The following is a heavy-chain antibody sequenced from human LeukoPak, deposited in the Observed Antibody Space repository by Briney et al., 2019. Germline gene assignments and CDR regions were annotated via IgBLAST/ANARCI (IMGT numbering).Heavy chain of an antibody. CDR3: ARYCSSTSCYLGAFDI. J-gene: IGHJ3*02. D-gene: IGHD2-2*01. V-gene: IGHV1-8*01. CDR1: GYTFTSYD. Sequence: GASVKVSCKASGYTFTSYDINWVRQATGEGLEGMGWMNPNSGNTGYAQKFQGRVTMTRNTSISTAYMELSSLRSEDPAVYYCARYCSSTSCYLGAFDIWGQGTMVTVSS. CDR2: MNPNSGNT.